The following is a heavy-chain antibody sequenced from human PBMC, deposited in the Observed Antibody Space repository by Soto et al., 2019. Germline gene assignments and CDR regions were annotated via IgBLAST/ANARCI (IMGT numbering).Heavy chain of an antibody. V-gene: IGHV3-7*05. D-gene: IGHD6-19*01. CDR1: GFNLSTYW. CDR2: INQDGSGK. CDR3: VRDVSGWYGI. Sequence: EVQLVESGGGLVQPGGSLRLSCAASGFNLSTYWMTWVRQSPRKGLEWVANINQDGSGKFYVGSVRGRFTISRDNAKNSLFLQMDTLRTEDTAIYYCVRDVSGWYGIWGQGSLVTVSS. J-gene: IGHJ4*02.